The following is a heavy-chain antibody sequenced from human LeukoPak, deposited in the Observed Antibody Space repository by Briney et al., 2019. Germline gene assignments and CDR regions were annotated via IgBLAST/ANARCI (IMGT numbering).Heavy chain of an antibody. Sequence: SETLSLTCTVSGGSIGTYYWSWIRQPPGKGLEWIGYIYYSGSTYYNPSLKSRVTISVDTSKNHFSLRLTSVTAADTAVYFCAGRLVWGQGTLVTVSS. V-gene: IGHV4-59*04. CDR3: AGRLV. J-gene: IGHJ4*02. CDR2: IYYSGST. CDR1: GGSIGTYY. D-gene: IGHD1-1*01.